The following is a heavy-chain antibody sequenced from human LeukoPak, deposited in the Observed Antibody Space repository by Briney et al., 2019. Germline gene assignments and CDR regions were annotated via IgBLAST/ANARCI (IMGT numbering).Heavy chain of an antibody. Sequence: SETLSLTCTVSGGSISSSSYYWGWIRQPPGKGLEWIGSIYYSGSTYYNPSLKSRVTISVDTSKNQFSLKLSSVTAADTAVYYCKSGYYTGRDYWGQGTLVTVSS. D-gene: IGHD3-3*01. J-gene: IGHJ4*02. CDR1: GGSISSSSYY. CDR3: KSGYYTGRDY. CDR2: IYYSGST. V-gene: IGHV4-39*01.